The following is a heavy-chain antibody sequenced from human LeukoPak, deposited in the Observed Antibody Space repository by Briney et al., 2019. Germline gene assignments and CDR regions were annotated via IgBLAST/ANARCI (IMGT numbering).Heavy chain of an antibody. CDR3: ARESLRVGAAPLDI. D-gene: IGHD1-26*01. J-gene: IGHJ3*02. CDR1: GFTVSSNY. V-gene: IGHV3-66*02. Sequence: GGSLRLSCAASGFTVSSNYMSWVRQAPGKGLEWVSVIYSGGSTYYADSVKGRFTISRDNSKNTLYLQMNSLRAEDTAVYYCARESLRVGAAPLDIWGQGTMVTVSS. CDR2: IYSGGST.